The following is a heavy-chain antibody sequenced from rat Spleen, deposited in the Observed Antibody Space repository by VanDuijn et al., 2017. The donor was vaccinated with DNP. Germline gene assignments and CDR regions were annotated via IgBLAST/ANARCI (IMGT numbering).Heavy chain of an antibody. J-gene: IGHJ2*01. V-gene: IGHV3-1*01. D-gene: IGHD4-2*01. CDR3: ARFRTGPEY. CDR2: ISYSGST. Sequence: EVQLQESGSGLVKPSQSLSLTCSVTGYSITSDYWGWLRKFPGNKMEWIGHISYSGSTSYNPSLKSRISITRDTSKNQFFLQFNSVTTEDTATYYCARFRTGPEYWGQGVMVTVSS. CDR1: GYSITSDY.